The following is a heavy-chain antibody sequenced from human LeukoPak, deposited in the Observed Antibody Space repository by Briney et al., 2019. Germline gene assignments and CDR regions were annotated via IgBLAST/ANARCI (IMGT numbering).Heavy chain of an antibody. V-gene: IGHV1-46*01. CDR1: GYTLTVYN. Sequence: ASVNASCKESGYTLTVYNTGCVRQAPGQGLEWMGVINPSGGGTSYAQKFQGRVTMTRDTSTSTVYMDLRSLRSEDTAVYFCARDMLTVPSNWIVPWGEGTLVTVSS. D-gene: IGHD2-8*01. CDR2: INPSGGGT. J-gene: IGHJ5*02. CDR3: ARDMLTVPSNWIVP.